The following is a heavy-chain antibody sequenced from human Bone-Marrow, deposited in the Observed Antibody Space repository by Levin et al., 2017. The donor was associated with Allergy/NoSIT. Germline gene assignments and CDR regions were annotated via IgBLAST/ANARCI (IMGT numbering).Heavy chain of an antibody. Sequence: SETLSLTCTVSGGSISSNSFYWGWVRQPPGKGLEWIGSIFHSGTTFYNPFLKSRVTLSVDTSKNQFSLQVTSVTAADTAVYYCAGDPPEISYLDYWGQVIQVTVSS. CDR3: AGDPPEISYLDY. CDR1: GGSISSNSFY. D-gene: IGHD1-14*01. J-gene: IGHJ4*02. V-gene: IGHV4-39*07. CDR2: IFHSGTT.